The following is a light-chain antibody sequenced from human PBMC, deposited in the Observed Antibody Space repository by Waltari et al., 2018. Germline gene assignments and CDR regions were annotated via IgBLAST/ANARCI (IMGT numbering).Light chain of an antibody. CDR1: QRVLHSSNNTND. CDR2: WAS. V-gene: IGKV4-1*01. J-gene: IGKJ4*01. CDR3: QQYYNAPLT. Sequence: DIVMTQSPDSLALSLGERATLNCKSSQRVLHSSNNTNDLAWYQQKPGQPPTLLIYWASTRESGVPDRFSGSGSGTDFTLTISSLQAEDVAVYYCQQYYNAPLTFGGGTKVEIK.